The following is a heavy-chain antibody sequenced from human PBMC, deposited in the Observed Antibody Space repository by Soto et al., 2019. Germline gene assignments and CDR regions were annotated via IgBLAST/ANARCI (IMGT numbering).Heavy chain of an antibody. CDR2: IKQDGSEK. D-gene: IGHD3-10*01. CDR3: ARDNGDYYGSGAVGY. J-gene: IGHJ4*02. V-gene: IGHV3-7*01. Sequence: GGSLRLSCAASGFTFSSYWMSWVRQAPGKGLEWVANIKQDGSEKYYVDSVKGRFTISRDNAKNSLYLQMNSLRAEDTAVYYCARDNGDYYGSGAVGYWGQGTLVTVSS. CDR1: GFTFSSYW.